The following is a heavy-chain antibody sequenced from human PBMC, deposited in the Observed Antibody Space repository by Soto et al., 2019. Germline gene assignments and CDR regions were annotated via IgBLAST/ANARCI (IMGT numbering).Heavy chain of an antibody. CDR2: INYRGST. V-gene: IGHV4-34*01. D-gene: IGHD3-3*01. Sequence: QVQLQQWGAGLLKPSETLSLTCAVYGGSFTGYYWTWIRQTPGKGLEWIGEINYRGSTYYNPSLASRITTAVDTSKHQFSLKLSSVTAADTAVYFCVRGHPRRITIFEVVIRSYDYGMDVWGQGTTVTVSS. J-gene: IGHJ6*02. CDR1: GGSFTGYY. CDR3: VRGHPRRITIFEVVIRSYDYGMDV.